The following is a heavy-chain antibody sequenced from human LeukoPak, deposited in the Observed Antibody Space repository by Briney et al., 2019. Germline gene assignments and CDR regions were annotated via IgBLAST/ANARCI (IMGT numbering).Heavy chain of an antibody. V-gene: IGHV3-11*04. D-gene: IGHD6-19*01. J-gene: IGHJ6*03. CDR2: ISSNAKTI. CDR3: VRGHSSGWPYYYYYYMDV. CDR1: GFTFSDYY. Sequence: GGSLRLSCAASGFTFSDYYINWIRQPPGKGLEWVSYISSNAKTIYYADSVKGRFTISRDNAKNSLYLQMNSLRDEDTAVYYCVRGHSSGWPYYYYYYMDVWGNGTTVTVSS.